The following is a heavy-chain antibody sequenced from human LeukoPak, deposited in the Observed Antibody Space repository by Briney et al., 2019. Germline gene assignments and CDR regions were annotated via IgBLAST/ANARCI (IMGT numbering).Heavy chain of an antibody. CDR1: GGSISSYY. J-gene: IGHJ4*02. Sequence: SETLSLTCTVSGGSISSYYWSWIRQPAGKELEWIGRIYISGSTNYNPSLKSRVTMSVDTSRNQFSLRLSSVTAADTAVYYCARDAFYYDSSGSLAYWGQGTLVTVSS. CDR2: IYISGST. CDR3: ARDAFYYDSSGSLAY. D-gene: IGHD3-22*01. V-gene: IGHV4-4*07.